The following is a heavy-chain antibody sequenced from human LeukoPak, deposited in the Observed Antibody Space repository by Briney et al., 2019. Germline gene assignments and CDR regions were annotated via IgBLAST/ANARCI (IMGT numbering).Heavy chain of an antibody. CDR1: GCSISSYY. J-gene: IGHJ6*03. D-gene: IGHD3-9*01. Sequence: SETLSLTCTVSGCSISSYYWSWIRQPAGKGLEWIGRIYTSGSTNYNPSLKSRVTMSVDTSKNQFSLKLSSVTGADTAVYYCWRDSGCDILTGYFNYYYYYYMDVWGKGTTVTISS. CDR3: WRDSGCDILTGYFNYYYYYYMDV. V-gene: IGHV4-4*07. CDR2: IYTSGST.